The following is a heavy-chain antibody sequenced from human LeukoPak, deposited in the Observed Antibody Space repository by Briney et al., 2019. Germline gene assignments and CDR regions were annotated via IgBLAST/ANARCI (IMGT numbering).Heavy chain of an antibody. V-gene: IGHV4-38-2*01. CDR1: GYSISSGYY. CDR2: IYHSGST. D-gene: IGHD3-22*01. CDR3: ARHSGIDYYDSSGYYLSWFDP. J-gene: IGHJ5*02. Sequence: SETLSLTCAVSGYSISSGYYWGWIRQPPGKGLEWIGSIYHSGSTYYNPSLKSRVTISVDMSKNQFSLKLSSVTAADTAVYYCARHSGIDYYDSSGYYLSWFDPWGQGTLVTVSS.